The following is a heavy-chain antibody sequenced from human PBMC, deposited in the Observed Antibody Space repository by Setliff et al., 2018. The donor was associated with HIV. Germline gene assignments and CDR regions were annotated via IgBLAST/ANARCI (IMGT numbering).Heavy chain of an antibody. CDR3: ANYGDY. D-gene: IGHD4-17*01. CDR2: ISPNGDIT. J-gene: IGHJ4*02. Sequence: LSLSCAASGFTFSTYAMSWVRQAPGKGLEWISAISPNGDITYYAASVQGRFTISRDNSKNTMYLQMSSLIAEDTALYYCANYGDYWGQGTLVTVSS. V-gene: IGHV3-23*01. CDR1: GFTFSTYA.